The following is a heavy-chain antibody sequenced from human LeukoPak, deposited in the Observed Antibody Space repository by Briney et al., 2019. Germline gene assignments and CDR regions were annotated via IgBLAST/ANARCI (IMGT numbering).Heavy chain of an antibody. CDR3: ARGKGRCSSSCLDY. J-gene: IGHJ4*02. CDR2: ISSSSSYI. Sequence: GGSLRLSCAASGFTFSSYSMNWVRQAPGKGLEWVSSISSSSSYIYYADSVKGRLTISRDNAKNSLYLQMNSLRAEDTAVYYCARGKGRCSSSCLDYWGQGTLVTVSS. V-gene: IGHV3-21*01. CDR1: GFTFSSYS. D-gene: IGHD6-13*01.